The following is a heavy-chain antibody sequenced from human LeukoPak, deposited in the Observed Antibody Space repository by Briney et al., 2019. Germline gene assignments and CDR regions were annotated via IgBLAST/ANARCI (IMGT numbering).Heavy chain of an antibody. CDR3: AREPMATMQSLFDY. V-gene: IGHV3-21*01. Sequence: GGSLRLSCAASGFTFSSYSMNWVRQAPGKGLEWVSSISSSSSYIYYADSVKGRFTISRDNAKNSLYLQMNSLRAEDTAVYYCAREPMATMQSLFDYWGQGTLVTVSS. D-gene: IGHD5-24*01. CDR1: GFTFSSYS. J-gene: IGHJ4*02. CDR2: ISSSSSYI.